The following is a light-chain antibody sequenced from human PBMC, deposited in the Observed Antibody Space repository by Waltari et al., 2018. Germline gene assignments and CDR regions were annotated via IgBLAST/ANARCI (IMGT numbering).Light chain of an antibody. V-gene: IGLV2-23*02. CDR1: TRYVGNYDL. J-gene: IGLJ1*01. CDR3: CSYAGRGTYV. CDR2: EVI. Sequence: QSALTQPASVSGTPGQSITISCTGPTRYVGNYDLVSWYQHHPGKAPKLLICEVIKRPSGVSSRFSGSKSGSTASLIISGLQPDDEADYYCCSYAGRGTYVFGSGTKVTVL.